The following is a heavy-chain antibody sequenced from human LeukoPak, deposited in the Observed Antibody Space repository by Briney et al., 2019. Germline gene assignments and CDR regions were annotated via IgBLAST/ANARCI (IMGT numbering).Heavy chain of an antibody. D-gene: IGHD3-10*01. V-gene: IGHV3-23*01. Sequence: GGSLRLSCAASGFTFSNYAMSWVRQAPGKGLEWVSGISGSGSSTYYADSVKGRVTISRDNSKNMMYLQMNSLRAEDTALYYCAKDYYGSGSHYKEYWGQGTLVTASS. CDR3: AKDYYGSGSHYKEY. J-gene: IGHJ4*02. CDR2: ISGSGSST. CDR1: GFTFSNYA.